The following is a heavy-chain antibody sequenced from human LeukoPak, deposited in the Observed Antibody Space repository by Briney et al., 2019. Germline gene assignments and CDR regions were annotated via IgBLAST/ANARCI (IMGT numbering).Heavy chain of an antibody. CDR3: ARGSSSDYFDY. CDR1: GFTFSSYS. CDR2: ISSSSSTI. J-gene: IGHJ4*02. Sequence: PGGSLRLSCAASGFTFSSYSMNWVRQAPGKGLEWVSYISSSSSTIYYADSVKGRFTISRDNAKNSLYLQMNSLRAEDAAVYYCARGSSSDYFDYWGQGTLVTVSS. D-gene: IGHD6-19*01. V-gene: IGHV3-48*04.